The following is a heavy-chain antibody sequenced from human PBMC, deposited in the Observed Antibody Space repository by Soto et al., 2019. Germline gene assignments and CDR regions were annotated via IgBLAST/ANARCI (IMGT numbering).Heavy chain of an antibody. D-gene: IGHD4-17*01. J-gene: IGHJ5*02. CDR1: GGSISSGGYY. CDR3: ARGGYGDTRDNWFDP. CDR2: IYYSGST. V-gene: IGHV4-31*03. Sequence: QVQLQESGPGLVKPSQTLSLTCTVSGGSISSGGYYWSWIRQHPGKGLEWIGYIYYSGSTYYNPSLKSRVTISVDTSKNQFSLKLSSVTAADTAVYYCARGGYGDTRDNWFDPWGQGTLVTVSS.